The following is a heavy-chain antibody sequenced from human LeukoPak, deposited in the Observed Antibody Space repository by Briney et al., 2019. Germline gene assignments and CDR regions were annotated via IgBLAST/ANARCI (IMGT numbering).Heavy chain of an antibody. D-gene: IGHD6-13*01. Sequence: SETLSLTCTVSGGSISSHYWSWIRQPPGKGLEWIGYIYYSGSTNYNPSLKSRVTISVDTSKNQFSLKLSSVTAADTAVYYCARVTHGYSGSWYPPFQYYYYMDVWGKGTTVTVSS. CDR3: ARVTHGYSGSWYPPFQYYYYMDV. CDR2: IYYSGST. J-gene: IGHJ6*03. V-gene: IGHV4-59*11. CDR1: GGSISSHY.